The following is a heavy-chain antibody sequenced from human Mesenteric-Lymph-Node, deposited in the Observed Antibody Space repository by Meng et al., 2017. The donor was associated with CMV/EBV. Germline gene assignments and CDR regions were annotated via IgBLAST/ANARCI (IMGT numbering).Heavy chain of an antibody. Sequence: ASVKVSCKASGYTFTSYGISWVRQAPGQGLEWMGWISAYNGHTNYAQKLQGRVTMTTDTSTSTAYMELRSLRSDDTAVYYCARDRPECTNGVCYVDYWGQVTLVPLSS. V-gene: IGHV1-18*01. J-gene: IGHJ4*02. CDR2: ISAYNGHT. CDR1: GYTFTSYG. CDR3: ARDRPECTNGVCYVDY. D-gene: IGHD2-8*01.